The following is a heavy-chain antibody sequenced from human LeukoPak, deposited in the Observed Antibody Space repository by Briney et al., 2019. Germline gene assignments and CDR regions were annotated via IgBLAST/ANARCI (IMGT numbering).Heavy chain of an antibody. Sequence: QAGGSLRLSCAASGFTFSSYAMSWVRQAPGKGLEWVSAISGSGGSTYYADSVKGRFTISRDNSKNTLYLQMNSLRAEDTAVYYCASYSSSWYKGWFDPWGQGTLVTVSS. CDR2: ISGSGGST. V-gene: IGHV3-23*01. CDR3: ASYSSSWYKGWFDP. CDR1: GFTFSSYA. D-gene: IGHD6-13*01. J-gene: IGHJ5*02.